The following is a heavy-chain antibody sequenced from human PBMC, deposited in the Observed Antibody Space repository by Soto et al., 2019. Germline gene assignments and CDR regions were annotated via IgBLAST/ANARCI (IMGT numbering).Heavy chain of an antibody. CDR1: GFTFSSYA. CDR2: ISGSGGST. Sequence: GGSLRLSCAASGFTFSSYAMSWVRQAPGKGLEWVSAISGSGGSTYYADSVRGRFTISRDNSKNTLYLQMNSLRAEDTAVYYCASAAREYYYYGMDVWGQGTTVTVS. V-gene: IGHV3-23*01. J-gene: IGHJ6*02. CDR3: ASAAREYYYYGMDV.